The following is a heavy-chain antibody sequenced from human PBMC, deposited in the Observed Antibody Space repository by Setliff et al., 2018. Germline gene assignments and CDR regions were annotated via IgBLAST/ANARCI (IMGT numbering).Heavy chain of an antibody. Sequence: SETLSLTCTVSGDSISNYYWNWIRQPAGKGLEWIGRIYVTESTKYNPSLKSRVTLSIDTSKNQFSLKLSSVTAADTAVYFCARDPGFHSGTWCLGDWGQGTQVTVSS. D-gene: IGHD2-8*01. CDR1: GDSISNYY. V-gene: IGHV4-4*07. CDR3: ARDPGFHSGTWCLGD. J-gene: IGHJ4*02. CDR2: IYVTEST.